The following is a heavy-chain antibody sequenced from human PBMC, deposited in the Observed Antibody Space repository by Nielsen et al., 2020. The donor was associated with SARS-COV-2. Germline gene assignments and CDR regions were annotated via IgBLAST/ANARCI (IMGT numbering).Heavy chain of an antibody. V-gene: IGHV1-8*01. CDR2: MNPNSGNT. D-gene: IGHD3-3*01. CDR3: ARVAYDFWSGYYKINAFDI. J-gene: IGHJ3*02. Sequence: WVRQAPGQGFEWMGWMNPNSGNTGYAQKFQGRVTMTRNTSISTAYMELSSLRSEDTAVYYCARVAYDFWSGYYKINAFDIWGQGTMVTVSS.